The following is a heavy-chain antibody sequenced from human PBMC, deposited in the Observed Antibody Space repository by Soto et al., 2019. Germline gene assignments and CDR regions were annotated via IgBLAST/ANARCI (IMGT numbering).Heavy chain of an antibody. D-gene: IGHD4-4*01. CDR3: AREESTVTTPLFDP. Sequence: GASVKVSCKASGYTFTSYDITWVRQAPGQGLEWMGWISGYNGNTNYAQKFQGRVTMTTDTSTSTAYMELRSLRSDDTAVYYCAREESTVTTPLFDPWGQGTLVTVSS. CDR2: ISGYNGNT. CDR1: GYTFTSYD. V-gene: IGHV1-18*01. J-gene: IGHJ5*02.